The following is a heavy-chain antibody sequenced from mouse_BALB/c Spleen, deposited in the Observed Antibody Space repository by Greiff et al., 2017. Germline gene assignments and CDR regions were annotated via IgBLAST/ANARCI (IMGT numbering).Heavy chain of an antibody. V-gene: IGHV1-63*02. CDR3: ARRIWNSMTDYAMDY. CDR2: IYPGGGYT. D-gene: IGHD2-10*02. CDR1: GYTFTNYW. Sequence: QVHVKQSGAELVRPGTLVKMSCKAAGYTFTNYWIGWVKQRPGHGLEWIGDIYPGGGYTNYNEKFKGKATLTADTSSSTAYMQLSSLTSEDSAIYYCARRIWNSMTDYAMDYWGQGTSVTVSS. J-gene: IGHJ4*01.